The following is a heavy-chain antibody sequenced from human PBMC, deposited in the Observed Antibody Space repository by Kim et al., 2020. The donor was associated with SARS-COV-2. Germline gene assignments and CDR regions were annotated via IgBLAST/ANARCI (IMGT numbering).Heavy chain of an antibody. J-gene: IGHJ4*02. V-gene: IGHV3-73*01. CDR1: GFTFSGSS. D-gene: IGHD4-4*01. Sequence: GGSLRLSCAASGFTFSGSSMDWVRQASGKGLEWVGRIRNKANSYATAYAASVKGRFTISRDDSKNTVYLQMNSLKTEDTAVYYCTRHAGQNSNDFDYWGQGTLVTVSS. CDR2: IRNKANSYAT. CDR3: TRHAGQNSNDFDY.